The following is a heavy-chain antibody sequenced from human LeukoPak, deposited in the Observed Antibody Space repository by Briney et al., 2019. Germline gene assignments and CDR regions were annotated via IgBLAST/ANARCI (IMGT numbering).Heavy chain of an antibody. CDR3: AKRSEYHFDC. D-gene: IGHD2-2*01. J-gene: IGHJ4*02. V-gene: IGHV3-23*01. CDR1: GFTFSSYT. CDR2: ISGSGGST. Sequence: PGGSLRLSCAASGFTFSSYTMTWVRQAPGKGLEWVSTISGSGGSTYYADSVKGRFTISRDNSKNTLYLQMNSLRAEDTAVYYCAKRSEYHFDCWGQGTLVTASS.